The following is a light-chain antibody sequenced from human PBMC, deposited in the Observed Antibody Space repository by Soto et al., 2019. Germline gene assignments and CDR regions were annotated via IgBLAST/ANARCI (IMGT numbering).Light chain of an antibody. J-gene: IGKJ1*01. Sequence: DIQMTQSPSSLSASVGDRVTITCRASQTISTFLNWYQQKPGRAPKLLLYAASSLQSGIPSRFSGSGSGTDFTLTISSLQPDDFATYYCQQYNSYSWTFGQGTKVEIK. CDR2: AAS. V-gene: IGKV1-39*01. CDR1: QTISTF. CDR3: QQYNSYSWT.